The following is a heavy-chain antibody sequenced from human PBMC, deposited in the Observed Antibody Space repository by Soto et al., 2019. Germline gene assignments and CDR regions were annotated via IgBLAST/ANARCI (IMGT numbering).Heavy chain of an antibody. J-gene: IGHJ3*02. CDR3: ARMVVVVPAARPRDAFDI. CDR1: GGSFSGYY. Sequence: PSDTLSLTCAVYGGSFSGYYWSWIRQPPGKGLEWIGEINHSGSTNYNPSLKSRVTISVDTSKNQFSLKLSSVTAADTAVYYCARMVVVVPAARPRDAFDIWGQGTMVTVSS. D-gene: IGHD2-2*01. V-gene: IGHV4-34*01. CDR2: INHSGST.